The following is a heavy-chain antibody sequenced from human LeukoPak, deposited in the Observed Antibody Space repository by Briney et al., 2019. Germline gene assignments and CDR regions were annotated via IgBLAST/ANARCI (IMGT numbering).Heavy chain of an antibody. V-gene: IGHV1-69*05. CDR3: ARVANPTVTTRGVPRYYFDY. Sequence: GASVTVSFKASGGTFSSYTISWVRQAPGQGLEWMGRIIPIFGTANYAQKFQGRVKITTDESTTTDYMELSSLRSEDTAVYYCARVANPTVTTRGVPRYYFDYWGQGTLVTVSS. J-gene: IGHJ4*02. CDR2: IIPIFGTA. D-gene: IGHD4-17*01. CDR1: GGTFSSYT.